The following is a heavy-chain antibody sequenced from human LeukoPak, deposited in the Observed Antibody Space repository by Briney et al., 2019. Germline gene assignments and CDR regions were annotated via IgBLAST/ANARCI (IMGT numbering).Heavy chain of an antibody. CDR2: IYSGGST. CDR3: AREDYYFDSSGTHYFDY. Sequence: GGSLRLSCAASGFTVRSNYMSWVRQAPGKGLEWVSVIYSGGSTYHADSVKGRFTISRDDPKNTLFLQMNSLRAEDTAVYYCAREDYYFDSSGTHYFDYWGQGTLVTVSS. CDR1: GFTVRSNY. D-gene: IGHD3-22*01. J-gene: IGHJ4*02. V-gene: IGHV3-66*01.